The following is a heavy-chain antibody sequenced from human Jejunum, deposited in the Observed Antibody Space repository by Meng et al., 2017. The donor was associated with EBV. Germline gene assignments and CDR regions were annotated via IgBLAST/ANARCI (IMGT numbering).Heavy chain of an antibody. CDR2: INQVGST. Sequence: QWQLQESGPGLVKPSGTLSLTCAVSTDFISSYEWWSWVRQPPGKGLEWLGEINQVGSTYYNPSLKSRVTISIDTSKRQFSLRLNSMTAADTAVYHCARASSERLLDYWGQGTLVTVSS. CDR1: TDFISSYEW. V-gene: IGHV4-4*02. CDR3: ARASSERLLDY. J-gene: IGHJ4*02. D-gene: IGHD1-14*01.